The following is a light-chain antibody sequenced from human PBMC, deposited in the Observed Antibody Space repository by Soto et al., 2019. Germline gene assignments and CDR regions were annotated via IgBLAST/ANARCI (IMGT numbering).Light chain of an antibody. Sequence: EIVMTQSPATLSVSPGERATLSCRASQSVSNNLAWYQQKPGQAPRLLIYFASTRATGIPARFSGSGSETEFTLTIIRLQSEDFAVYYCQHYNKWPLTFGGGTKVETK. CDR3: QHYNKWPLT. CDR2: FAS. J-gene: IGKJ4*01. V-gene: IGKV3-15*01. CDR1: QSVSNN.